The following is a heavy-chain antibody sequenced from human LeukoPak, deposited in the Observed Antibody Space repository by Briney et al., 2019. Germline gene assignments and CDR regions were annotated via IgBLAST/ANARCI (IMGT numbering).Heavy chain of an antibody. CDR1: GYTFTSYD. J-gene: IGHJ3*02. Sequence: ASVKVSCKASGYTFTSYDINWVRQATGQGREWMGWMNPNSGNTGYAQKFQGRVTMTEDTSTDTAYMELSSLRSEDTAVYYCATAPPLYYYGSGSYRGFDIWGQGTMVTVSS. CDR3: ATAPPLYYYGSGSYRGFDI. D-gene: IGHD3-10*01. CDR2: MNPNSGNT. V-gene: IGHV1-8*02.